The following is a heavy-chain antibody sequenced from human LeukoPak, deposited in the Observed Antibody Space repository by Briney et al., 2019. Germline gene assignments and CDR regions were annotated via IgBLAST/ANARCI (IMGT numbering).Heavy chain of an antibody. CDR1: GDSISTYY. J-gene: IGHJ3*02. CDR3: ARGLWFAVPGAFDI. V-gene: IGHV4-59*01. CDR2: INYSGIT. Sequence: SETLPLICTVSGDSISTYYWSWIRQPPGKRLEWIGYINYSGITNYNPSLKSRVTISVDTSKDQFSLKLSSVTAADTAVYYCARGLWFAVPGAFDIWGRGTMVTVSS. D-gene: IGHD3-10*01.